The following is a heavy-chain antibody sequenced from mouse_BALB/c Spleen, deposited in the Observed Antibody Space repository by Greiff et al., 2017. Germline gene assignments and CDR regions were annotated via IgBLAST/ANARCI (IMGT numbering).Heavy chain of an antibody. CDR3: ARVRYDGYFDD. Sequence: QVQLQQSGAELVRPGSSVKISCKASGYAFSSYWMNWVKQRPGQGLEWIGQIYPGDGDTNYNGKFKGKATLTADKSSSTAYMQLSSLTSEDSAVYFCARVRYDGYFDDWGQGTTLTVAA. CDR1: GYAFSSYW. CDR2: IYPGDGDT. V-gene: IGHV1-80*01. J-gene: IGHJ2*01. D-gene: IGHD2-14*01.